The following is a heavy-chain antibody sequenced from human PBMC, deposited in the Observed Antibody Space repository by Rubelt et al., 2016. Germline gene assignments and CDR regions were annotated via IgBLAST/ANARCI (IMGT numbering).Heavy chain of an antibody. CDR1: GFTFSTYW. D-gene: IGHD6-19*01. V-gene: IGHV3-7*01. CDR2: IKQDGTEQ. Sequence: EVQLLESGGDLVQPGGSLRLSCAASGFTFSTYWMSWVRQAPGKGLEWVATIKQDGTEQDYADSLKGRFTISRDNAKIALDLQLKDRRGVDTAVYYCAKNRGSGWSSLDYWGLGTLVTVSS. J-gene: IGHJ4*02. CDR3: AKNRGSGWSSLDY.